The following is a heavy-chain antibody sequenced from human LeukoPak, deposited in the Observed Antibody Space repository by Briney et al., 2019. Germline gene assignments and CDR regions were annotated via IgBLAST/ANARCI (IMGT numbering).Heavy chain of an antibody. V-gene: IGHV5-51*01. D-gene: IGHD2/OR15-2a*01. J-gene: IGHJ6*03. CDR3: ARRSNSFFYMDV. CDR2: IYPGDSDI. CDR1: GYSFTKYW. Sequence: GETLKISCQGSGYSFTKYWIGWARQMPGRGLEWMGLIYPGDSDIRYSPSFEGQVNISADKSINTAYLQWSSLKASDTAIYYCARRSNSFFYMDVWGKGTTVTVSS.